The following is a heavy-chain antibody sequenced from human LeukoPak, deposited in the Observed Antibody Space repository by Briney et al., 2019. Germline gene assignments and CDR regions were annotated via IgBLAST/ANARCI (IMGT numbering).Heavy chain of an antibody. V-gene: IGHV3-30*18. Sequence: GGSLRLSCAAAGFTFSSFGMHWVRQAPGKGLEWVAVISYDGSYKYYADSLKGRFTISRDNSKNTLYLQMNSLRAEDTAVYYCAKGGSYFDYWGQGTLVTVSS. J-gene: IGHJ4*02. CDR1: GFTFSSFG. CDR3: AKGGSYFDY. D-gene: IGHD1-26*01. CDR2: ISYDGSYK.